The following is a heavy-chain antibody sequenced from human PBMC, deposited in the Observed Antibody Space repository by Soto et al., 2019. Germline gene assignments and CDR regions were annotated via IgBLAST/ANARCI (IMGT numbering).Heavy chain of an antibody. CDR3: ARDPVGVTHFDY. Sequence: QVQLQESGPGLVKPSETLSLTCTVDSISTYYWNWIRQSPGKGLELIGYIYYMGRTNNNPSLRSRVTMSIDTSRNQFSLKLRSVTAADTAVYYCARDPVGVTHFDYWGQGALVTVSS. J-gene: IGHJ4*02. D-gene: IGHD1-26*01. CDR2: IYYMGRT. V-gene: IGHV4-59*01. CDR1: SISTYY.